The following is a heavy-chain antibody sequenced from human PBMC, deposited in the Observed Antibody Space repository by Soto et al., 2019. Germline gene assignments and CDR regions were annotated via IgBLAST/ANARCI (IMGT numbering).Heavy chain of an antibody. J-gene: IGHJ5*02. CDR2: MNPNSGNT. CDR3: ARGRFCSGGSCYRRWFDP. D-gene: IGHD2-15*01. V-gene: IGHV1-8*01. Sequence: QVQLVQSGAEVKKPGASVKVSCKASGYTFTSYDINWVRQATGQGLEWMGWMNPNSGNTGYAQKFPGRVTMPRNTSLSTAYMELSSLRSEDTAVYYCARGRFCSGGSCYRRWFDPWGQGTLVTVSS. CDR1: GYTFTSYD.